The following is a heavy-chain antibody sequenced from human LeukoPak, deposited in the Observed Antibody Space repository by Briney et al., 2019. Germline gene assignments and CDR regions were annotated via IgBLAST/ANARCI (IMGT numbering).Heavy chain of an antibody. CDR1: GFTFSSRG. CDR3: ARPGGLFYGSGRRFDY. CDR2: ISSSAGTI. J-gene: IGHJ4*02. V-gene: IGHV3-48*01. D-gene: IGHD3-10*01. Sequence: GGSLRLSCAVSGFTFSSRGMNRVRQAPGKGLEWVSYISSSAGTIYYSDSVKGRFTISRDNAKNSLYLQMSSLRAEDTAVYYCARPGGLFYGSGRRFDYWGQGTLVTVSS.